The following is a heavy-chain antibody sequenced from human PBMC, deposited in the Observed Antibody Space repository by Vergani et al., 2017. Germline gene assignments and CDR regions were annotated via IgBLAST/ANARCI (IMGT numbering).Heavy chain of an antibody. CDR1: GFTFSSYS. Sequence: EVQLVESGGGLVKPGGSLRLSCAASGFTFSSYSMNWVRQAPGKGLEWVSYIDSGSSTIYYADSVKGRFTISRDNAKNSLYLQMNSRRAEDTAVYYCARDAYGDYYFDYWGQGTLVTVSS. V-gene: IGHV3-48*01. J-gene: IGHJ4*02. CDR3: ARDAYGDYYFDY. CDR2: IDSGSSTI. D-gene: IGHD4-17*01.